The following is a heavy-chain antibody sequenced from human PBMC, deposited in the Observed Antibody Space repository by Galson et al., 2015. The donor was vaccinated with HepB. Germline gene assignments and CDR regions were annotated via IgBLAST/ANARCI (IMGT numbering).Heavy chain of an antibody. CDR3: AKDRSYDVWSGYFPHIYNYHYGKDV. CDR1: GFTFSSYG. D-gene: IGHD3-3*01. J-gene: IGHJ6*02. Sequence: SLRLSCAASGFTFSSYGMHWVRQAPGKGLEWLSIISFDGSNTYSTDSVKGRFTVSRDNSRNTLFLQMNSPRPEDTAVYYCAKDRSYDVWSGYFPHIYNYHYGKDVWGRGTTVTVS. CDR2: ISFDGSNT. V-gene: IGHV3-30*18.